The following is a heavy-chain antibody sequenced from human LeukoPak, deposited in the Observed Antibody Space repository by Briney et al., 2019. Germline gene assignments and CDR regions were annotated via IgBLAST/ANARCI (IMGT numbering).Heavy chain of an antibody. Sequence: SQTLSLTCAISGDSVSSNNAAWTWIRQSPSRGLEWLGRTYYRSKWYNDYAVSVKSRITINPDTSRNQFSLQLNSVTPDDTAVYYCARAGLLSGWYGNWFDPWGQGTLVTVSS. CDR3: ARAGLLSGWYGNWFDP. V-gene: IGHV6-1*01. D-gene: IGHD6-19*01. J-gene: IGHJ5*02. CDR2: TYYRSKWYN. CDR1: GDSVSSNNAA.